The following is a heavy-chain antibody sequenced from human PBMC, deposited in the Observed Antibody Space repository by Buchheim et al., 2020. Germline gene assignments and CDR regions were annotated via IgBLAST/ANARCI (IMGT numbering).Heavy chain of an antibody. D-gene: IGHD1-20*01. CDR3: ATDGQYKLNDYGSGGSNWFDP. Sequence: QLQLQESGPGLVKPSETLSLTCTVSGGSITSSSYYWGWIRQPPGKGLQWIGSIYYGGTTYYNPSPKSRVTISVDTPKNQFSLKLSSLTAADTAVYYCATDGQYKLNDYGSGGSNWFDPWGQGTL. CDR2: IYYGGTT. V-gene: IGHV4-39*01. CDR1: GGSITSSSYY. J-gene: IGHJ5*02.